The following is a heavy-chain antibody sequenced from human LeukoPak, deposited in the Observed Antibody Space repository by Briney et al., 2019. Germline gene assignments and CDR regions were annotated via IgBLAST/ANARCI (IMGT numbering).Heavy chain of an antibody. CDR2: VNPNSGGT. Sequence: ASVKVSCKASGYTFTGYYMHWVRQAPGQGLERMGWVNPNSGGTNYAQKFQGRVTMTRDTSISTAYMELSRLRSDDTAVYYCARDQSGSYSGFDYWGQGTLVTVSS. V-gene: IGHV1-2*02. D-gene: IGHD1-26*01. CDR3: ARDQSGSYSGFDY. J-gene: IGHJ4*02. CDR1: GYTFTGYY.